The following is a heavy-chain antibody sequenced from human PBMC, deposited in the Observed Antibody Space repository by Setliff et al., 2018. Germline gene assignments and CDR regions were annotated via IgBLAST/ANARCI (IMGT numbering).Heavy chain of an antibody. CDR2: IHYSGNT. V-gene: IGHV4-59*01. CDR1: GGSINRDY. J-gene: IGHJ4*02. D-gene: IGHD3-3*01. CDR3: ARAYTPWSGSPRRYFDY. Sequence: SETLSLTCSVSGGSINRDYWSWIRQPPGKGLEWIGYIHYSGNTNYNPSLKSRVTISFNTSKNQISLKLSSVTPADTAVYFCARAYTPWSGSPRRYFDYWGQGALVTVSS.